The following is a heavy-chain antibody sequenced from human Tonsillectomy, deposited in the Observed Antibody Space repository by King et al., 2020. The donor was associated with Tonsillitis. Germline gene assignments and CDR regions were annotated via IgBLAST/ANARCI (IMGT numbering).Heavy chain of an antibody. CDR1: GYFIRSGYY. Sequence: VQLQESGPGLVKPSETLSLTCVVSGYFIRSGYYWGWIRQPPGKGLEWIGNIYRSGSTSYNPSLKSRVTISVDTSKNQFSLKVSSLTAADTAVYYCARVSPVRGLHSWFDTWGQGTLVTVSS. CDR2: IYRSGST. J-gene: IGHJ5*02. V-gene: IGHV4-38-2*01. CDR3: ARVSPVRGLHSWFDT. D-gene: IGHD3-10*01.